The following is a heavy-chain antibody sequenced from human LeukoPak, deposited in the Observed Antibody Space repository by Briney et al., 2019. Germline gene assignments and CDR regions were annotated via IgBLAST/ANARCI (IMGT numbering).Heavy chain of an antibody. J-gene: IGHJ4*02. CDR3: ARSMVTNYFDY. Sequence: GGSLRLSCVASGFTFSRYEMNWVRQGAGKGLEWISYISRGGVNVNDADSVKGRFTISRDDAKQSLYLQMNRLRAEDTAAYYCARSMVTNYFDYWGQGSLVTVSS. CDR2: ISRGGVNV. V-gene: IGHV3-48*03. CDR1: GFTFSRYE. D-gene: IGHD2-21*02.